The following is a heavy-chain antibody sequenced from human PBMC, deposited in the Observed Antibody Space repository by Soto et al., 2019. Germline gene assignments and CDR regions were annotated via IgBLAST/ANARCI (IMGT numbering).Heavy chain of an antibody. CDR2: IYHSGST. J-gene: IGHJ5*02. CDR1: GGSISSGGYS. Sequence: SETLSLTCAVSGGSISSGGYSWSWIRQPPGKGLEWIGYIYHSGSTYYNPSLKSRVTISVDSSKNQFSLKLSSVTAADTAVYYCARAMIVVDLNWFDPWGQGTLVTVSS. V-gene: IGHV4-30-2*01. D-gene: IGHD3-22*01. CDR3: ARAMIVVDLNWFDP.